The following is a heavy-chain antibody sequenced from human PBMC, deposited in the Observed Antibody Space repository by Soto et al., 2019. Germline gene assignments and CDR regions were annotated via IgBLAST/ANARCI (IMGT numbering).Heavy chain of an antibody. J-gene: IGHJ4*02. V-gene: IGHV3-23*01. CDR3: ARAMSCSRGNCYDVDY. CDR1: GFTFSSYA. CDR2: ISGSGGST. Sequence: GGSLRLSCAASGFTFSSYAMSWVRQAPGKGLEWVSAISGSGGSTYYADSVKGRFTISRDNSKNTLYLQMKSLRSDDTAVYYCARAMSCSRGNCYDVDYWGQGTLVTVSS. D-gene: IGHD2-15*01.